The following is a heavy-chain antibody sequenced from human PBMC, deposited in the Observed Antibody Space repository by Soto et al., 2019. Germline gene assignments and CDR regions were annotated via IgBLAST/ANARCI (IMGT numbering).Heavy chain of an antibody. Sequence: PGGSLRLSCAASGFTFSSYAMSWVRQAPGKGLEWVSAISGSGGSTYYADSVKGRFTISRDNSKNTLYLQMNSLRAEDTAVYYCVKVLPRKIVVVPAVLDYWGQGTLVTVSS. CDR2: ISGSGGST. D-gene: IGHD2-2*01. V-gene: IGHV3-23*01. CDR1: GFTFSSYA. J-gene: IGHJ4*02. CDR3: VKVLPRKIVVVPAVLDY.